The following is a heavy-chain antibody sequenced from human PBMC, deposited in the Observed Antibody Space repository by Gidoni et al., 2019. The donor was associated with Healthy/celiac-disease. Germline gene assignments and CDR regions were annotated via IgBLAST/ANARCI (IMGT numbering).Heavy chain of an antibody. D-gene: IGHD2-15*01. Sequence: QVQLVQSGAEVKKPGASVKVSCKASGYTFTSYYMHWVRQAPGQGLEWMGIINPSGGSTSYAQKFQGRVTMTRDTSTSTVYMELSSLRSEDTAVYYCASEVLDEIYYYYGMDVWGQGTTVTVSS. CDR2: INPSGGST. CDR1: GYTFTSYY. J-gene: IGHJ6*02. CDR3: ASEVLDEIYYYYGMDV. V-gene: IGHV1-46*01.